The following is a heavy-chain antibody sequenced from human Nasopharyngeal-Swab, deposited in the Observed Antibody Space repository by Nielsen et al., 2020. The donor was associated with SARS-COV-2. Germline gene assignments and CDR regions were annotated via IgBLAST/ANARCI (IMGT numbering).Heavy chain of an antibody. CDR2: IIHILGIA. Sequence: SVKVSCKASGGTFSSYAISWVRQAPGQGLEWMGRIIHILGIANYAQKFQGRVTITADKSTSTAYMELSSLRSEDPAVYYCAFCRGAGYYYYYMDVWGKGTTVTVSS. D-gene: IGHD6-13*01. J-gene: IGHJ6*03. CDR3: AFCRGAGYYYYYMDV. CDR1: GGTFSSYA. V-gene: IGHV1-69*04.